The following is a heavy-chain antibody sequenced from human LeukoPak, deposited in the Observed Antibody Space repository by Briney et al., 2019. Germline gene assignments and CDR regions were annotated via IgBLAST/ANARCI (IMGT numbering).Heavy chain of an antibody. CDR3: ARLDSNYYYYGMDV. CDR1: RGSISPHY. Sequence: PSETLSLTCTVSRGSISPHYWSWIRQPPGRGLEWIGFIFYSGSTYYNPSLRSRVTMSVDTSKNQFSLKLSSVTAADTAVYYCARLDSNYYYYGMDVWGQGTTVTVSS. J-gene: IGHJ6*02. D-gene: IGHD3/OR15-3a*01. V-gene: IGHV4-59*11. CDR2: IFYSGST.